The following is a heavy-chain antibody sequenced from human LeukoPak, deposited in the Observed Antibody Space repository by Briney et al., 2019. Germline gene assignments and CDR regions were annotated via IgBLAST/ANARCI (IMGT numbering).Heavy chain of an antibody. CDR2: ISGSGGST. CDR3: AKSKQQLVRVDYYYYMDV. D-gene: IGHD6-13*01. CDR1: GFTFSSYA. V-gene: IGHV3-23*01. Sequence: GGSLRLSCAASGFTFSSYAMSWVRQAPGKGLEWVSAISGSGGSTYYADSVKGRFTISRDNSKNTLYLQMNSLRAEDTAVYYCAKSKQQLVRVDYYYYMDVWGKGTTVTVSS. J-gene: IGHJ6*03.